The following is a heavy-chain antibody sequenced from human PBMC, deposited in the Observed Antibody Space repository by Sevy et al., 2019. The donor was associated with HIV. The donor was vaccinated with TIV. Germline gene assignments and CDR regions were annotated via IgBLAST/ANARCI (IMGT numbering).Heavy chain of an antibody. CDR1: GVSISTYY. V-gene: IGHV4-59*01. J-gene: IGHJ4*02. D-gene: IGHD6-13*01. Sequence: SETLSLTCTVSGVSISTYYWAWIRQPPGKGLECIGFSGNTNYNPSLISRVTTSVDTSKNQFSLRLSSVTAADTAIYYCARGGPNPQQLDYFDYRGQGTLVTVSS. CDR3: ARGGPNPQQLDYFDY. CDR2: SGNT.